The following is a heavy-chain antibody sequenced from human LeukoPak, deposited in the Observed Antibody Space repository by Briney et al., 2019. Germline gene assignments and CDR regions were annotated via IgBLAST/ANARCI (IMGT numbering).Heavy chain of an antibody. J-gene: IGHJ4*02. V-gene: IGHV3-48*03. CDR3: AREGSGYGIDY. CDR2: ISSSGSTI. CDR1: GFTFSSYE. D-gene: IGHD3-3*01. Sequence: GGSLRLSCAASGFTFSSYEMNWVRQAPGKGLEWVSYISSSGSTIYYADSVKGRFTISRDNAKNSLYLQMNSLRAEDTAMYYCAREGSGYGIDYWGQGTLVTVSS.